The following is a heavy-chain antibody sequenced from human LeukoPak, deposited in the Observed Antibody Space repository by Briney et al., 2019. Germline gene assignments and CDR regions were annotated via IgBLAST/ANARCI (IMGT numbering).Heavy chain of an antibody. CDR3: AKDLQWELPRGDALDI. CDR1: GYTFSGYG. J-gene: IGHJ3*02. Sequence: ASVKVSCKASGYTFSGYGIIWVRQAPGQGLEWMGWINPNSGGTNYAQKFQGRVTMTRDTSISTAYMELSRLRSDDTAVYYCAKDLQWELPRGDALDIWGQGTMVTVSS. D-gene: IGHD1-26*01. CDR2: INPNSGGT. V-gene: IGHV1-2*02.